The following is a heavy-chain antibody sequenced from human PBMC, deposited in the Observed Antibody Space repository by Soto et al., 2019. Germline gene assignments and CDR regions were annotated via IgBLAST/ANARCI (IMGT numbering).Heavy chain of an antibody. D-gene: IGHD3-10*01. J-gene: IGHJ5*02. CDR3: ARDRANYYGSEPNWFDP. V-gene: IGHV4-59*01. CDR1: GGSISSYY. Sequence: SETLSLTCTVSGGSISSYYWSWIRQPPGKGLEWIGYIYYSGSTNYNPSLKSRVTISVDTSKNQFSLKLSSVTAADTAVYYCARDRANYYGSEPNWFDPWGQGTLVTVSS. CDR2: IYYSGST.